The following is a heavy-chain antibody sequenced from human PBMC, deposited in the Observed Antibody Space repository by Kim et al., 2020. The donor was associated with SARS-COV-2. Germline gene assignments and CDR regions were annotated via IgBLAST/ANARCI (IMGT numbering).Heavy chain of an antibody. CDR3: ARRTAKAGGYWDCDP. V-gene: IGHV3-74*01. D-gene: IGHD2-8*02. Sequence: GGSLRLSCAASGFTLSSYWMHWVRQAPGKGLVWVSRSNSDGSSRSYADSVKGRFSISRDNAKNTLYLQMNSLRAEDTAVYYCARRTAKAGGYWDCDPCGRGTLVTVSS. CDR2: SNSDGSSR. CDR1: GFTLSSYW. J-gene: IGHJ2*01.